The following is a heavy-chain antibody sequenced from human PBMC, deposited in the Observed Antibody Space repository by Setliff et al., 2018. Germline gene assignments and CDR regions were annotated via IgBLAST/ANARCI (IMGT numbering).Heavy chain of an antibody. CDR2: IYPGDSDT. Sequence: ESLKISCKGSGYRFSSHWIGWVRQMPGKGLEWMGIIYPGDSDTRYGPSFQGQVTISADKSISTAYLQWSSLKASDTAMYYCASSSGSSSNDAFDIWGQGTTVTVSS. CDR3: ASSSGSSSNDAFDI. J-gene: IGHJ3*02. V-gene: IGHV5-51*01. D-gene: IGHD1-26*01. CDR1: GYRFSSHW.